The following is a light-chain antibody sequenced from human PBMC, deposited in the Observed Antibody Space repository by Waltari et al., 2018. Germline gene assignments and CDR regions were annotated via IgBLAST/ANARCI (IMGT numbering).Light chain of an antibody. CDR3: NSRDSSGNPPYV. V-gene: IGLV3-19*01. CDR2: GKN. J-gene: IGLJ1*01. CDR1: SLRSFY. Sequence: SSDLTQAPAVSVALGQTVRITCQGDSLRSFYGSWYQQKPGQAPVLVIYGKNSRPSGIPDRFSGSSSGNTISLTITGAQADDEADYYCNSRDSSGNPPYVFGAGTKVTVL.